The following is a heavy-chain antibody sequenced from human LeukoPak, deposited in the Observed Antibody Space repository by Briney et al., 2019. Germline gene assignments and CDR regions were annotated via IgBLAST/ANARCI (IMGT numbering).Heavy chain of an antibody. D-gene: IGHD3-16*01. J-gene: IGHJ1*01. V-gene: IGHV1-2*02. CDR3: ARSQFRTTNSGAWGFRP. CDR2: INPNNGET. Sequence: GASVKVSCKASGYTFTGYYMHWVRQVPGQRPEWMAWINPNNGETKIAQKFQGRVILTRDTSINTAYMQLSSLRPDDTAVYYCARSQFRTTNSGAWGFRPWGQGTLVTVTS. CDR1: GYTFTGYY.